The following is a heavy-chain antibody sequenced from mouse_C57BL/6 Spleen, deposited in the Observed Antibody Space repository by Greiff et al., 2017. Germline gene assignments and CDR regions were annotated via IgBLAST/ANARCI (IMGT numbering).Heavy chain of an antibody. J-gene: IGHJ2*01. CDR2: IDPETGGT. CDR1: GYTFTDYE. Sequence: QVQLQQSGAELVRPGASVTLSCKASGYTFTDYEMHWVKQTPVHGLEWIGAIDPETGGTAYNQKFKGKAILTAAKSSSTAYMALLSLTSEDSAVYYCTSSNYYFDYWGQGTTLTVSS. V-gene: IGHV1-15*01. CDR3: TSSNYYFDY.